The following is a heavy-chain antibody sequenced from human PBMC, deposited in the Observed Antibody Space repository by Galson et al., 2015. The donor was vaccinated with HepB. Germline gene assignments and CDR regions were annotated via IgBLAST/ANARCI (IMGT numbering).Heavy chain of an antibody. CDR1: GYTFTGYF. V-gene: IGHV1-2*02. CDR2: INPNSGDT. J-gene: IGHJ6*02. Sequence: SVKVSCKASGYTFTGYFMHWVRQAPGQGLEWMGWINPNSGDTHYAQKFQGRVTITRDTSTSTAYLEVSRLRSDDTAMYYCATYYRDYDDDMDVWGQGTTVIASS. D-gene: IGHD3-22*01. CDR3: ATYYRDYDDDMDV.